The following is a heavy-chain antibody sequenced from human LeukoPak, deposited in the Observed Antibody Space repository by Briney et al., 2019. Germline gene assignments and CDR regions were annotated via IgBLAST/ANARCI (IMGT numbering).Heavy chain of an antibody. J-gene: IGHJ5*02. CDR2: IDPSDSYT. CDR3: ARIPHYDILTGYSNWFDP. CDR1: GYIFTSYW. V-gene: IGHV5-10-1*01. D-gene: IGHD3-9*01. Sequence: GESLRISCKGSGYIFTSYWISWVRQMPGKGLEWMGRIDPSDSYTNYSPSFQGHVTISADKSISTAYLQWSSLKASDTAMYYCARIPHYDILTGYSNWFDPWGQGTLVTVSS.